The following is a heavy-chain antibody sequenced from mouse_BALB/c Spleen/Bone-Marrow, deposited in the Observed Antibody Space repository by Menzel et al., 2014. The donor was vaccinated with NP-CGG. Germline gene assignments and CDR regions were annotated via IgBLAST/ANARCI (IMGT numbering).Heavy chain of an antibody. D-gene: IGHD1-1*01. CDR2: INPGSSTI. CDR1: GFDFSRYW. Sequence: DVKLQESGGGLVQPGGSLNLSCAASGFDFSRYWMSWTRQAPGKGQEWIGEINPGSSTINYTPSLKDKFIISRGNAKNTLYLQMNKVGSEDTALYYCARRNYGSSWAMDYWGQGTSVTVSS. J-gene: IGHJ4*01. V-gene: IGHV4-2*02. CDR3: ARRNYGSSWAMDY.